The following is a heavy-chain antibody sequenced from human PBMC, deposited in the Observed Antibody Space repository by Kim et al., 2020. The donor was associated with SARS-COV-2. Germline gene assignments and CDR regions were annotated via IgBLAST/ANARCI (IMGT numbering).Heavy chain of an antibody. D-gene: IGHD3-16*02. CDR3: ARSSYDYVWGSYRPGYFDL. CDR2: IYHSGST. V-gene: IGHV4-38-2*02. Sequence: SETLSLTCTVSGYSISSGYYWGWIRQPPGKGQEWIGSIYHSGSTYYNPSLKSRVTISVDTSKNQFSLKLSSVTAADTAVYYCARSSYDYVWGSYRPGYFDLWGRGTLVTVSS. CDR1: GYSISSGYY. J-gene: IGHJ2*01.